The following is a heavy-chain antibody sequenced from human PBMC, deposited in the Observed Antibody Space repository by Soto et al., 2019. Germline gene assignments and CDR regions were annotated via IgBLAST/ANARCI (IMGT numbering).Heavy chain of an antibody. CDR3: AKASLSLFSGQSHSYYMDV. Sequence: QVQVAQPGVEVRKPGSSVKVSCEASSGGLRWNSVAWVRQAPGQGLEWMGRIRTIIDVKYYAQNLKGRVTFTADKFTDAVYLALTSLPFADTALYYCAKASLSLFSGQSHSYYMDVWGTGTAVAVAS. CDR1: SGGLRWNS. CDR2: IRTIIDVK. V-gene: IGHV1-69*02. D-gene: IGHD6-19*01. J-gene: IGHJ6*03.